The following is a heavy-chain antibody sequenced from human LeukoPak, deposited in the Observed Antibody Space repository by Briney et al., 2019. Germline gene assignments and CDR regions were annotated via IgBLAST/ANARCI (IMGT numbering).Heavy chain of an antibody. CDR1: GFTFSSYS. J-gene: IGHJ3*02. CDR2: ISSSSSTI. D-gene: IGHD3-22*01. V-gene: IGHV3-48*01. CDR3: ARDPNSSDYYNSSGYYQLDAFDI. Sequence: GGSLRLSCAASGFTFSSYSMNWVRQAPGKGLEWVSYISSSSSTIYYADSVKGRFTISRDNAKNSLYLQMNSLRAEDTVVYYCARDPNSSDYYNSSGYYQLDAFDIWGQGTMVTVSS.